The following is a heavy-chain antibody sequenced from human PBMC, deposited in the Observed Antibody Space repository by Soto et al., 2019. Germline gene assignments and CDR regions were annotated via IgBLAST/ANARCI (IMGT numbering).Heavy chain of an antibody. J-gene: IGHJ6*02. V-gene: IGHV5-10-1*01. CDR3: VKSYSGYEVYYYYGMDV. D-gene: IGHD5-12*01. CDR2: IDPSDSYT. CDR1: GYSFSSYC. Sequence: PGESLKISCKGSGYSFSSYCISWERQMPGKGLEWMGRIDPSDSYTNYSPSFQGHVTISADKSISTAYLQWSSLKASDTAMYYCVKSYSGYEVYYYYGMDVWGQGTTVTVSS.